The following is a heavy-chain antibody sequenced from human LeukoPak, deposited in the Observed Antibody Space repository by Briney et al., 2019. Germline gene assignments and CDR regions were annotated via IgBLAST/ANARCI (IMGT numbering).Heavy chain of an antibody. V-gene: IGHV4-38-2*01. CDR1: GYSISSGYY. Sequence: PSETLSLTCAVSGYSISSGYYWGWIRQPPGKGLEWIGSITRSGSTYYNPSLRSRVTISVDTSKNQFSLKVNSVTATDTAVYFCARGVEVDVYWGQGTLVIVSS. CDR2: ITRSGST. D-gene: IGHD1-1*01. J-gene: IGHJ4*02. CDR3: ARGVEVDVY.